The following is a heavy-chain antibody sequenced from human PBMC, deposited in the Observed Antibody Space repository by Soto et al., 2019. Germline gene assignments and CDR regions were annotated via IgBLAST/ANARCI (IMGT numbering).Heavy chain of an antibody. J-gene: IGHJ4*02. CDR3: ARRGTISSAHHFDH. V-gene: IGHV3-11*01. D-gene: IGHD6-6*01. Sequence: QVQLVESGGGLVKPGGSLRLSCAASGFTFSGYNMSWIRQAPGKGLEWVSYITSSGSNTFDAESVKGRFTISRDNTMNLLYLQMNSLSAEDTAGDYCARRGTISSAHHFDHWGQGTLVTVSS. CDR2: ITSSGSNT. CDR1: GFTFSGYN.